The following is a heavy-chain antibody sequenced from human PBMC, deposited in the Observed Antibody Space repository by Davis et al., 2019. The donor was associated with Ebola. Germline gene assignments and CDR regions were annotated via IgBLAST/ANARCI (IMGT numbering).Heavy chain of an antibody. CDR1: GFTFSSYG. J-gene: IGHJ6*02. Sequence: GGSLRLSCAASGFTFSSYGMPWVRQAPGKGLEWVAAILYDGSNKYYADSVKGRFTISRDNSKNTLYLQMNSLRAEDTAVYYCAKRYNWNPYYYYGMDVWGQGTAVTVSS. D-gene: IGHD1-20*01. CDR2: ILYDGSNK. CDR3: AKRYNWNPYYYYGMDV. V-gene: IGHV3-30*18.